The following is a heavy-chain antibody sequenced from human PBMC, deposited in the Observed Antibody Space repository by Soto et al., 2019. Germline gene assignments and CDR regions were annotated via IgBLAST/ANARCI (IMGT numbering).Heavy chain of an antibody. CDR3: ARSLYDILTGSVLNWFDP. J-gene: IGHJ5*02. CDR1: GYTFTSYA. D-gene: IGHD3-9*01. Sequence: EASVKVSCKASGYTFTSYAMHWVRQAPGQRLEWMGWINAGNGNTKYSQKFRGRVTITRDTSASTAYMELSSLRSEDTAVYYCARSLYDILTGSVLNWFDPWGQGTLVTVYS. V-gene: IGHV1-3*01. CDR2: INAGNGNT.